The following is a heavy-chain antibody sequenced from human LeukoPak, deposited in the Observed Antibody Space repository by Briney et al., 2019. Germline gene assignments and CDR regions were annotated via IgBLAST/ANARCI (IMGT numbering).Heavy chain of an antibody. D-gene: IGHD2-2*01. J-gene: IGHJ4*02. CDR3: ARGAVPAAIGGFDY. CDR2: INPSGGST. CDR1: GYTFTSYY. V-gene: IGHV1-46*01. Sequence: ASVKVSCKASGYTFTSYYMHWVRQAPGQGLEWMGIINPSGGSTSYAQKFQGRVTITADESTSTAYMELSSLRSEDTAVYYCARGAVPAAIGGFDYWGQGTLVTVSS.